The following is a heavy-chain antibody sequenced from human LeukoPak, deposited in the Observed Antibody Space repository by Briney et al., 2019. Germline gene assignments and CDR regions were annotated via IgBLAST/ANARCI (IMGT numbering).Heavy chain of an antibody. CDR3: TRQGGTVGGYPSY. J-gene: IGHJ4*02. CDR1: GYTFTGYY. V-gene: IGHV1-2*02. CDR2: INPNSGGT. D-gene: IGHD3-16*01. Sequence: ASVKVSCKASGYTFTGYYMHWVRQAPGQGLEWMGWINPNSGGTNYAQKFQGRDTMTRDTSISTAYMELSRLRSDDTAVYYCTRQGGTVGGYPSYWDQGHLVTVSS.